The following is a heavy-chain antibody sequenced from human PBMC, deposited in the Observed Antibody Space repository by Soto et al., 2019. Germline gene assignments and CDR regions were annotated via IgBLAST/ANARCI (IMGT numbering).Heavy chain of an antibody. J-gene: IGHJ6*02. Sequence: QVQLVQSGAEVKKPGSSVKVSCKASGGTFSSYAISWVRQAPGQGLEWMGGIFPIFGTANYAQKFQGRVTITADESTSTAYMELSSLRSEDTAVYYCARPYGDYVLYYYGMDVWGQGTTVTVSS. D-gene: IGHD4-17*01. CDR1: GGTFSSYA. CDR3: ARPYGDYVLYYYGMDV. CDR2: IFPIFGTA. V-gene: IGHV1-69*01.